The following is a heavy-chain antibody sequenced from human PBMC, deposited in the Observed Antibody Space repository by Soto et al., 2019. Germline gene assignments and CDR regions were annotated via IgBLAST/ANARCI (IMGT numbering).Heavy chain of an antibody. CDR1: GGTFSSYA. J-gene: IGHJ4*02. CDR3: ASLGITIAATGNFDY. D-gene: IGHD6-13*01. V-gene: IGHV1-69*13. Sequence: SVKVSCKASGGTFSSYAISWVRQAPGQGLEWMGGIIPIFGTANYAQKFQGRVTITADESTSTAYMELSSLRSEDTAVYYCASLGITIAATGNFDYWGQGTLVTV. CDR2: IIPIFGTA.